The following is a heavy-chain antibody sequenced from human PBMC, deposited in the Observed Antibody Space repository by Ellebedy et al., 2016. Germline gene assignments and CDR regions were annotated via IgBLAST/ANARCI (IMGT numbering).Heavy chain of an antibody. CDR2: IAASGGNT. Sequence: GGSLRLXXAASGFTFTNYAMTWVRQAPGKGLEWVSSIAASGGNTYYTDSVKGRFTISRDNSKNTLFLQMNNVGAEDTAIYYCTKGGSATGHILHDYWGQGTLVTVSS. J-gene: IGHJ4*02. D-gene: IGHD6-13*01. CDR3: TKGGSATGHILHDY. CDR1: GFTFTNYA. V-gene: IGHV3-23*01.